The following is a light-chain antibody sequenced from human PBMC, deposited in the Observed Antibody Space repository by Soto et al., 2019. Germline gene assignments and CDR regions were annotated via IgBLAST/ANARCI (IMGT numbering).Light chain of an antibody. CDR1: QSISHS. CDR2: GAS. CDR3: QQRSNWPPYT. J-gene: IGKJ2*01. V-gene: IGKV3-15*01. Sequence: EMVMTQSPVTLSVSPGGRATLSCRASQSISHSLAWYQQKPGQAPRLLIYGASVRATGVPSRFNGSGSGTEFTLTISSLQSEDFAVYYCQQRSNWPPYTFGQGTKLEIK.